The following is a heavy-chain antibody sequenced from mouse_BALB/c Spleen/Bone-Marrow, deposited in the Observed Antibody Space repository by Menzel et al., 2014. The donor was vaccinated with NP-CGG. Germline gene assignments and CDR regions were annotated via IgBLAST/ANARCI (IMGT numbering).Heavy chain of an antibody. CDR2: IDPANGNT. J-gene: IGHJ3*01. V-gene: IGHV14-3*02. CDR3: ARYYYGSSLFAY. D-gene: IGHD1-1*01. CDR1: GFNIKDTY. Sequence: SGAELVKPGASVKLSCTASGFNIKDTYMYWVKQRPEQGLEWIGRIDPANGNTNYDPKFQDKATITADTSSNTAYLQLSSLTSEDTAVYYCARYYYGSSLFAYWGQGTLVTVSA.